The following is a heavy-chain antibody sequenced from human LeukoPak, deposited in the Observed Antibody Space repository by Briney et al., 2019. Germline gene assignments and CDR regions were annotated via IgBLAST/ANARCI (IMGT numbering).Heavy chain of an antibody. CDR3: AREYYSLSY. CDR2: ISNSGSTI. Sequence: VGSLRLSCEASGFTFSSYDMNWVRTAPGKVQALVSYISNSGSTIYYADPLKGRFPISRDNAKNSLYLQMNSLRAEDTAVYYCAREYYSLSYWGQGTLVTVSS. D-gene: IGHD3-10*01. J-gene: IGHJ4*02. CDR1: GFTFSSYD. V-gene: IGHV3-48*03.